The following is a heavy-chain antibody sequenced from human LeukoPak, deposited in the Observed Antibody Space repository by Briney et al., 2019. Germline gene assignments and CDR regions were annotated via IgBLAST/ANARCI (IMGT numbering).Heavy chain of an antibody. CDR3: AREHGYPYGQAIDP. V-gene: IGHV4-59*01. J-gene: IGHJ5*02. Sequence: SETLSLTCTVSGGSISGYYWSWFRQPPGKGLEWIGYIYYSGSTNYNTSLESRVTISIDTSKNQFSLKLSSVTAADTAMYYCAREHGYPYGQAIDPWGQGTLVTVPS. CDR1: GGSISGYY. CDR2: IYYSGST. D-gene: IGHD5-18*01.